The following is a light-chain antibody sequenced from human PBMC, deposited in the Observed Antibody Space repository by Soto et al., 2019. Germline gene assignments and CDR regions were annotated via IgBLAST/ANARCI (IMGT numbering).Light chain of an antibody. J-gene: IGLJ1*01. Sequence: QSALTQPRSVSGSPGQSVTISCTGTSSDVGGYNYVSWYQQHPGKAPKLMIYDVSKRPSGVPDRFSGSKSGNTASLTISGLQAEDEADCYCCSYAGSYTFVYVFGTGTKLTVL. CDR2: DVS. CDR1: SSDVGGYNY. V-gene: IGLV2-11*01. CDR3: CSYAGSYTFVYV.